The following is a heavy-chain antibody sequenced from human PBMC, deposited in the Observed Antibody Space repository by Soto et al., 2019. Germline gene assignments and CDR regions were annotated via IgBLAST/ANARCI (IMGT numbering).Heavy chain of an antibody. CDR2: IYSGGTT. Sequence: EVQLVESGGGLVQPGWSLRLSCAGSAITASKNYMSWVRQPPGKGLEWVSVIYSGGTTYYADSVKDRFSISRDNSKSTLYLQTDNLRAGDTAVYSCARRGSGSDWDYYGMDVWGQGTTLTVSS. CDR1: AITASKNY. J-gene: IGHJ6*02. CDR3: ARRGSGSDWDYYGMDV. V-gene: IGHV3-66*01. D-gene: IGHD3-10*01.